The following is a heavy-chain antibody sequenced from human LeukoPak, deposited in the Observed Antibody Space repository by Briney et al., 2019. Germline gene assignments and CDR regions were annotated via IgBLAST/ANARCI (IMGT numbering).Heavy chain of an antibody. V-gene: IGHV1-8*03. Sequence: ASVKVSCKASGYTFTSYDINWVRQATGQGLEWMGRMNPNSGNTGYAQKFQGRVTITRNTSISTAYMELSSLRSEDTAVYYCARGIVVPRAHMSPRFDPWGQGTLVTVSS. CDR2: MNPNSGNT. CDR3: ARGIVVPRAHMSPRFDP. J-gene: IGHJ5*02. CDR1: GYTFTSYD. D-gene: IGHD2-2*01.